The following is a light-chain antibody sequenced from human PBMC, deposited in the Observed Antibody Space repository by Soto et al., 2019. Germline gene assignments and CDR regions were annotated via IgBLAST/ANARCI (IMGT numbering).Light chain of an antibody. Sequence: DIQMTQSPSSLSASVGDRVTITCRASQSISSYLNWYQQKPGKAPKLLIYAASSLQSGVPSRFSGSGSGTDFTLTISSLQPGGFSTYYCQQSYSNLTWTFGQGTKVDIK. J-gene: IGKJ1*01. CDR2: AAS. V-gene: IGKV1-39*01. CDR3: QQSYSNLTWT. CDR1: QSISSY.